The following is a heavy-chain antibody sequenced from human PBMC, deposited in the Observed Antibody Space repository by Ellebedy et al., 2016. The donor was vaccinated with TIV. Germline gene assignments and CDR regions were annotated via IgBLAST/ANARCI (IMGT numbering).Heavy chain of an antibody. CDR1: GYIFTTYA. Sequence: AASVKVSCKTSGYIFTTYAMHWARQAPGQSLEWMGWINLGIGDTKYSQNFQGRLTITSDASASTVYMELRSLRSGDTAVYFCARGYSYEFDYWGQGTLVTVSS. CDR3: ARGYSYEFDY. V-gene: IGHV1-3*01. D-gene: IGHD5-18*01. J-gene: IGHJ4*02. CDR2: INLGIGDT.